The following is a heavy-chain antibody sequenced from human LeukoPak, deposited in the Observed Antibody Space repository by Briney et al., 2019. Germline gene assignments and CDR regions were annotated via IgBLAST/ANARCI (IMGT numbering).Heavy chain of an antibody. D-gene: IGHD6-13*01. CDR3: ARVMRSSSWYGRGAFDY. J-gene: IGHJ4*02. Sequence: GGSLRLSCAASGFTFSSYAMHWVRQAPGKGLEWVAVIAYDGSNKYYADSVKGRFTISRDNSKNTLYLQMNSLRAEDTAVYYCARVMRSSSWYGRGAFDYWGQGTLVTVSS. V-gene: IGHV3-30-3*01. CDR1: GFTFSSYA. CDR2: IAYDGSNK.